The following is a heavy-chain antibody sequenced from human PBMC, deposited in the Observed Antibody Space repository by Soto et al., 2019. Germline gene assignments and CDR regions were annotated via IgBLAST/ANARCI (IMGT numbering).Heavy chain of an antibody. CDR1: GFTFSNFG. CDR2: ISDDGANK. CDR3: AKMYSSGSYGMDV. V-gene: IGHV3-30*18. Sequence: QPGGSLRLSCAASGFTFSNFGMHWVRQAPGKGLEWVAVISDDGANKYYVDSVEGRFTIFRDSSKNTLYLQMNSLRAEDTAVYYCAKMYSSGSYGMDVWGQGTTVTVSS. D-gene: IGHD6-19*01. J-gene: IGHJ6*02.